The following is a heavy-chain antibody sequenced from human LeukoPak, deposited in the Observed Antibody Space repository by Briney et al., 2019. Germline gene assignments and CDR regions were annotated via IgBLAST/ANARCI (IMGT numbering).Heavy chain of an antibody. CDR3: ARALYLSAIGRVNDPFDI. J-gene: IGHJ3*02. Sequence: PSQTLSLTCTVSGGSISSGSYYWSWIRPPAGQGLEWIGRIYTSGSNNYNPSLKSRVTISVDTSKNQFSLKLSSVTAAYTALYDWARALYLSAIGRVNDPFDIWGQGTMVTVSS. CDR2: IYTSGSN. CDR1: GGSISSGSYY. D-gene: IGHD3-16*01. V-gene: IGHV4-61*02.